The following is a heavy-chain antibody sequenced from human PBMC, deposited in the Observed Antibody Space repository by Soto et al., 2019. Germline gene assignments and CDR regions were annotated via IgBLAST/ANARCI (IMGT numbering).Heavy chain of an antibody. Sequence: QVQLVQSGAEVKKPGSSVKVSCKASGGTFGSYAISWVXXXXXQGLEWMGGIIPIFGTANYAQKFQGRVTITADESTSTAYMELSSLRSEDTAVYYCARSSSTTFDYWGQGTLVTVSS. CDR2: IIPIFGTA. D-gene: IGHD3-10*01. CDR3: ARSSSTTFDY. V-gene: IGHV1-69*12. J-gene: IGHJ4*02. CDR1: GGTFGSYA.